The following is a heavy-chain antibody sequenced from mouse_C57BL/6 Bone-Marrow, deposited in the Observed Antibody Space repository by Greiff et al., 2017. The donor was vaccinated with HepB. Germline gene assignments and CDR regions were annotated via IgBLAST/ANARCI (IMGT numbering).Heavy chain of an antibody. V-gene: IGHV5-9*01. CDR1: GFTFSSYT. CDR3: ARHGELGRGGYFDY. D-gene: IGHD4-1*01. J-gene: IGHJ2*01. CDR2: ISGGGGNT. Sequence: EVKVVESGGGLVKPGGSLKLSCAASGFTFSSYTMSWVRQTPEKRLEWVATISGGGGNTYYPDSVKGRFTISRDNAKNTLYLQMSSLRSEDTALYYCARHGELGRGGYFDYWGQGTTLTVSS.